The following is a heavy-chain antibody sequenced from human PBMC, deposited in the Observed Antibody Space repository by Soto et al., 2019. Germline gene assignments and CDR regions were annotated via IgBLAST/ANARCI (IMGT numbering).Heavy chain of an antibody. V-gene: IGHV3-23*01. CDR1: GFTFSSYA. J-gene: IGHJ4*02. CDR2: ISGSGGST. D-gene: IGHD6-6*01. Sequence: PGGSLRLSCAASGFTFSSYAMSLVRQAPGKGLEWVSAISGSGGSTYYADSVKGRFTISRDNSKNTLYLQMNSLRAEDTAVYYCAKGDRSSSLYYFDYWGQGTLVTVSS. CDR3: AKGDRSSSLYYFDY.